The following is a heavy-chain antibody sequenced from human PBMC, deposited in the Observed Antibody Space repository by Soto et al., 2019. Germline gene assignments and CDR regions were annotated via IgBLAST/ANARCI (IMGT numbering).Heavy chain of an antibody. Sequence: ASVKVSCKASGYTFTGYYVHWVRQAPGQGLEWMGWINPNSGDTYLAQRFQGRVTMNRDTSIGTAYMELRGLTSDDTAEYYCAKGGAIVAAGTRVYLYNAMDGWGHGTTVTVSS. CDR2: INPNSGDT. CDR1: GYTFTGYY. CDR3: AKGGAIVAAGTRVYLYNAMDG. D-gene: IGHD1-26*01. J-gene: IGHJ6*02. V-gene: IGHV1-2*02.